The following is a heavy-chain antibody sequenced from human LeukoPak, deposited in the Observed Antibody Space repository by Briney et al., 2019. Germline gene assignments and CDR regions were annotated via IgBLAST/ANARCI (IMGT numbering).Heavy chain of an antibody. CDR1: GYTFTDYP. J-gene: IGHJ3*01. V-gene: IGHV7-4-1*02. CDR2: INTDTGNP. D-gene: IGHD1-20*01. CDR3: ARAGLTGSKVAFDV. Sequence: ASVKVSCKASGYTFTDYPMNWVRQAPGQGLEWMGWINTDTGNPTYAQGFTGHYVFSLDTSVSTAYLQIINLKAEDTAVYYCARAGLTGSKVAFDVWGQGTMVTVSS.